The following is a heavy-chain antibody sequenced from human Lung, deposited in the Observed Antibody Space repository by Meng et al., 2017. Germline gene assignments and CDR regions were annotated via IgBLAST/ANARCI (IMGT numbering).Heavy chain of an antibody. Sequence: EVQLVESGGGLVKPGGPLRLSCAAAGFTFGSYSMNWVRQAPGKGLEWVSSISSSSSYIYYADSVKGRFTISRDNAKNSLYLQMNSLRAEDTAVYYCARLPLLWFGESHDFDYWGQGTLVTVSS. J-gene: IGHJ4*02. D-gene: IGHD3-10*01. CDR2: ISSSSSYI. V-gene: IGHV3-21*02. CDR1: GFTFGSYS. CDR3: ARLPLLWFGESHDFDY.